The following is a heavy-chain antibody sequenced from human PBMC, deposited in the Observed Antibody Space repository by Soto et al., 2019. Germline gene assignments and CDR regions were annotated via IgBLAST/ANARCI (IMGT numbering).Heavy chain of an antibody. CDR1: GFACNSHS. V-gene: IGHV3-30-3*01. D-gene: IGHD3-9*01. CDR3: ARDRVIRYTGYELDH. J-gene: IGHJ4*02. CDR2: MTSDGSSK. Sequence: QMQLLESGGGVVQPGKALRLSCAASGFACNSHSMHWVRQAPGKGLEWLALMTSDGSSKFYAGSVKGRCTISRDNSKNPLYLEMNSLRSEDTSVYYCARDRVIRYTGYELDHWGQGTLVTVSS.